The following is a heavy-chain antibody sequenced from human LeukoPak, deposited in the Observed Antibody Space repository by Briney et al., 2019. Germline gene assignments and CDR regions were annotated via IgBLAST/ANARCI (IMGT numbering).Heavy chain of an antibody. D-gene: IGHD2-21*02. CDR3: ARAPADCGGDCYGPFDY. Sequence: KPSETLSLTCTVSGGSISSYYWSWIRQPPGKGLEWIGYIYYSGSTNYNPSLKSRVTISVDTSKNQFSLKLSSVTAADTAVYYCARAPADCGGDCYGPFDYWGQGTLVTVSS. CDR2: IYYSGST. J-gene: IGHJ4*02. CDR1: GGSISSYY. V-gene: IGHV4-59*01.